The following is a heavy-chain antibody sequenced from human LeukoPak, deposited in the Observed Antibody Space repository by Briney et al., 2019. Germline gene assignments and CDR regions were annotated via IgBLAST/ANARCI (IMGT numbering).Heavy chain of an antibody. J-gene: IGHJ6*04. V-gene: IGHV1-2*04. CDR2: INPNSGGT. CDR3: ARGGYSGYGSMDV. CDR1: GYTFTGYY. Sequence: ASVKVSCKASGYTFTGYYMHWVRQAPGQGLEWMGWINPNSGGTNYAQKFQGWVTMTGDTSISTAYMELSRLRSDDTAVYYCARGGYSGYGSMDVWGKGTTVTVSS. D-gene: IGHD5-12*01.